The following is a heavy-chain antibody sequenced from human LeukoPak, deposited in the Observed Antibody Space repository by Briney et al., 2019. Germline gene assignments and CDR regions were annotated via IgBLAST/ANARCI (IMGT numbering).Heavy chain of an antibody. D-gene: IGHD1-1*01. J-gene: IGHJ4*02. CDR3: TTDPVPTTILTYYFDY. CDR1: GFTFSYAW. Sequence: VTPGGSLSLSCAASGFTFSYAWMSWVRPAPGKGLEWVGHIKSKADGGTTDYAAPVKGRFTISRDDSKNTLYLQMNSLTTEDTAVYYCTTDPVPTTILTYYFDYWGPGTLVTVSS. V-gene: IGHV3-15*01. CDR2: IKSKADGGTT.